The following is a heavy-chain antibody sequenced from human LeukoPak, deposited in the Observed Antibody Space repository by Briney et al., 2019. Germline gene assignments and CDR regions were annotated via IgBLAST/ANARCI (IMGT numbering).Heavy chain of an antibody. CDR2: ISPSGSTI. J-gene: IGHJ4*02. CDR3: AKDLRMGY. CDR1: GFNIDFNE. V-gene: IGHV3-48*03. Sequence: PGGSLRLSCAASGFNIDFNEMNWVRQAPGEGLEWLSYISPSGSTIYYADSVKGRFTISRDNAKNSLYLQMNSLRAEDTAVYYCAKDLRMGYWGQGTLVTVSS. D-gene: IGHD2-8*01.